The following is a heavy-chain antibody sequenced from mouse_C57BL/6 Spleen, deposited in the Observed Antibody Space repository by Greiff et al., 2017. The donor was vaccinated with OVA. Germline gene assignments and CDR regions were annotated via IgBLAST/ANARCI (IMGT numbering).Heavy chain of an antibody. Sequence: VKLQESGAELARPGASVKLSCKASGYTFTSYGISWVKQSPGQGLAWLGEIYPRSGNTYYNEKFKGKATLTADKSSSTAYMELRSLTSEASAVYCCARLGRGARDYWGQGTSVTVSA. D-gene: IGHD4-1*01. CDR3: ARLGRGARDY. V-gene: IGHV1-81*01. CDR2: IYPRSGNT. J-gene: IGHJ4*01. CDR1: GYTFTSYG.